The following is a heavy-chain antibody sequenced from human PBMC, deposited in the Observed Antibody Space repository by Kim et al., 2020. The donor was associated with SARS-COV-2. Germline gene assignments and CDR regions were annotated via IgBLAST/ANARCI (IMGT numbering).Heavy chain of an antibody. D-gene: IGHD2-15*01. CDR3: AKDGGSFSSDY. J-gene: IGHJ4*02. Sequence: ASVKVSCKASGYSFSTYYMHWVRQAPGQGLGWMGLISPSGGSTTYAQKFQGRVTMTRDTSTTTDYMELNNLRSEDTAVYYCAKDGGSFSSDYWGQGTLVTVSS. CDR1: GYSFSTYY. V-gene: IGHV1-46*01. CDR2: ISPSGGST.